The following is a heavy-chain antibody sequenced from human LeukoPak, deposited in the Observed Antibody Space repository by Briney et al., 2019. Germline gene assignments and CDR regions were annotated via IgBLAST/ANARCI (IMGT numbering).Heavy chain of an antibody. CDR2: IYYSGST. V-gene: IGHV4-31*03. CDR3: ARSSGWDAFDI. J-gene: IGHJ3*02. D-gene: IGHD6-19*01. CDR1: GGSISSGGYY. Sequence: PSETLSLTCTVSGGSISSGGYYWSWIRQHPGKGLEWVGYIYYSGSTYYNPSLKSRVTISVDTSKNQFSLKLSSVTAADTAVYYCARSSGWDAFDIWGQGTMVTVSS.